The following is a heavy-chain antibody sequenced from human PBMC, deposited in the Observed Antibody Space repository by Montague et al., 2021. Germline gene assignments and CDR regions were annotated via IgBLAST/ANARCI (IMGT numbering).Heavy chain of an antibody. J-gene: IGHJ3*02. CDR1: GGSISRRPYY. CDR3: ARLTFAIGDTPEVFDI. V-gene: IGHV4-39*01. D-gene: IGHD3/OR15-3a*01. Sequence: SETLSLTCSVSGGSISRRPYYWAWIRQPPGKGLEWIATISYNGSPYSDSALKSRVTISVDTSKNQLSLRLTSVIATDTAVYYCARLTFAIGDTPEVFDIWGQGTTVTVSS. CDR2: ISYNGSP.